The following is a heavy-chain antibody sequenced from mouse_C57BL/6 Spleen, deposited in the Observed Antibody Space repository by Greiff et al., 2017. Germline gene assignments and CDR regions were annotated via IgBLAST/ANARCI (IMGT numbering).Heavy chain of an antibody. V-gene: IGHV1-82*01. D-gene: IGHD1-1*01. CDR1: GYAFSSSW. CDR2: IYPGDGET. CDR3: ARDYGSSYDAMDY. J-gene: IGHJ4*01. Sequence: QVQLKVSGPELVKPGASVKISCKASGYAFSSSWMNWVKQRPGMGLEWIGRIYPGDGETNFNGKFKGTATLTADKSSRTDYMQLSILPSEDSAVYFCARDYGSSYDAMDYWGQGASGTVSS.